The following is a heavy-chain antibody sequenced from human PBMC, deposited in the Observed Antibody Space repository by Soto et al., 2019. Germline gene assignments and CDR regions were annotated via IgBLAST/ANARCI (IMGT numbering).Heavy chain of an antibody. D-gene: IGHD6-13*01. CDR1: GGSISSYY. CDR3: ARDPGQAGTSRNSGFDAFDI. V-gene: IGHV4-59*01. CDR2: IYYSGST. J-gene: IGHJ3*02. Sequence: PSETLSLTCTVSGGSISSYYWSWIRQPPGKGLEWIGYIYYSGSTNYNPSLKSRVTISVDTSKNQFSLKLSSVTAADTAVYYCARDPGQAGTSRNSGFDAFDIWGQGTMVTVSS.